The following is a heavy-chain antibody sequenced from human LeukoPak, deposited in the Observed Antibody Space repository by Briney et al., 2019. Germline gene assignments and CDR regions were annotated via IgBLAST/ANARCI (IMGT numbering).Heavy chain of an antibody. CDR1: GFYFSSYS. CDR3: ASETTVTTDGHFDY. D-gene: IGHD4-17*01. Sequence: GGSLRLSCEASGFYFSSYSMNWVRQAPRKGLEWVSSISPTSSNVKYADSVKGRFTISRDNAKNSLYLQIDNLRAEDTAVYYCASETTVTTDGHFDYWGQGTLVTVSS. CDR2: ISPTSSNV. V-gene: IGHV3-21*01. J-gene: IGHJ4*02.